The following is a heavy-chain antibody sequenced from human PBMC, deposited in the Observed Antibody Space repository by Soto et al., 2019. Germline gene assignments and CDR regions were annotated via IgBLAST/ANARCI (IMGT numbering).Heavy chain of an antibody. D-gene: IGHD6-13*01. V-gene: IGHV3-66*01. CDR2: IYSGGST. J-gene: IGHJ4*02. CDR3: ERDWAGIASN. CDR1: GFTVSSNY. Sequence: EVQLVESGGGLVQPGGSLRLSCAASGFTVSSNYMSWVRQAPGKGLEWVSVIYSGGSTYYADSVKGRFTISRDNSKNSLYLQMNSLRAQDTSVYYCERDWAGIASNWGQGTLVTVSS.